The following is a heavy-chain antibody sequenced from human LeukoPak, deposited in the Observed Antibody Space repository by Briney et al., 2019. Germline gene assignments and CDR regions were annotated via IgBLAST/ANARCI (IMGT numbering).Heavy chain of an antibody. CDR1: GDSVSSNSAA. D-gene: IGHD3-3*01. J-gene: IGHJ6*03. CDR3: AREVSGYYTDNYYYYYYMDV. Sequence: SQTLSLTCAISGDSVSSNSAAWNWIRQSPSRGLEWLGRTYYRSKWYNDYAVSVKSRITINPDTSKNQFSLQLNSVTPEDTAVYYCAREVSGYYTDNYYYYYYMDVWGKGTTVTVSS. V-gene: IGHV6-1*01. CDR2: TYYRSKWYN.